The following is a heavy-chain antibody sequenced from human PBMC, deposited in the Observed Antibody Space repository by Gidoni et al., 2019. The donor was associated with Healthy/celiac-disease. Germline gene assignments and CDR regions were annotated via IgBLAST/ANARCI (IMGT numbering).Heavy chain of an antibody. V-gene: IGHV3-7*01. J-gene: IGHJ4*02. CDR1: GFTFSSYW. Sequence: EVQLVESGGGLVQPGVSLRLSCSASGFTFSSYWLSWVRQAPGKGVEWVDNIKQDGSEKYYVDSVKGRFTISRDKAKNSLYLQMNSLRAEDTAVYYCARAMYSSGWYVWGQGTLVTVSS. CDR2: IKQDGSEK. CDR3: ARAMYSSGWYV. D-gene: IGHD6-19*01.